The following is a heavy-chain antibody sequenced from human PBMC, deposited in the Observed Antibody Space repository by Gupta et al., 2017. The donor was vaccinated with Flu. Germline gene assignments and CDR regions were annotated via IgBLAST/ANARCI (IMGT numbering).Heavy chain of an antibody. Sequence: QVQLVESGGGVVQPGRSLSLSCEASGFTFSIYGMHWVRQAPGKGLEWVAVMWDDGSDQYYADSVKGRFTISRDNSKNTLYLQMNSLRADDTAVYYCARDKGYYDRSGYTNYGMDVWGQGTTVTVSS. CDR1: GFTFSIYG. J-gene: IGHJ6*02. V-gene: IGHV3-33*01. CDR2: MWDDGSDQ. D-gene: IGHD3-22*01. CDR3: ARDKGYYDRSGYTNYGMDV.